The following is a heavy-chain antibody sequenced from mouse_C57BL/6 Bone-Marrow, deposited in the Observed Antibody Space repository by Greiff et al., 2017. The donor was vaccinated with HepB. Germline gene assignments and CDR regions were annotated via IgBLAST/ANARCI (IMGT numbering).Heavy chain of an antibody. Sequence: QVQLKQPGAELVKPGASVKVSCKASGYTFTSYWMHWVKQRPGQGLEWIGRIHPSDSDTNYNQKFKGKATLTVDESSSTAYMQLSSLTSEDSAVYYCAKLTFAYWGQGTLVTVSA. CDR3: AKLTFAY. V-gene: IGHV1-74*01. J-gene: IGHJ3*01. CDR1: GYTFTSYW. CDR2: IHPSDSDT.